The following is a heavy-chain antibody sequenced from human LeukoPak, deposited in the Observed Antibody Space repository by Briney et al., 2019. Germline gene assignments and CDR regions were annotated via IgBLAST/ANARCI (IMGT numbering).Heavy chain of an antibody. CDR3: ASVPGYCSGGSCNSGGLVDY. D-gene: IGHD2-15*01. Sequence: KTSETLSLTCAVYGGSFSGYYWSWIRQPPGKGLEWIGYIYYSGSTYYNPSLKSRVTISVDTSKNQFSLKLSSVTAADTAVYYCASVPGYCSGGSCNSGGLVDYWGQGTLVTVSS. CDR1: GGSFSGYY. V-gene: IGHV4-30-4*08. CDR2: IYYSGST. J-gene: IGHJ4*02.